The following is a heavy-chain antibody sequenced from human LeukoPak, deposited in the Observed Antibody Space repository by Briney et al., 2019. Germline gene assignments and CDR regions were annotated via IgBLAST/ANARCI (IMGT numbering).Heavy chain of an antibody. CDR2: IIPIFGTA. CDR3: ARDNNYYGSGNIPFDY. D-gene: IGHD3-10*01. Sequence: SVKVSCKASGYTFTSYYMHWVRQAPGQGLEWMGGIIPIFGTANYAQKFQGRVTITADESTSTAYMELSSLRSEDTAVYYCARDNNYYGSGNIPFDYWGQGTLVTVSS. V-gene: IGHV1-69*13. CDR1: GYTFTSYY. J-gene: IGHJ4*02.